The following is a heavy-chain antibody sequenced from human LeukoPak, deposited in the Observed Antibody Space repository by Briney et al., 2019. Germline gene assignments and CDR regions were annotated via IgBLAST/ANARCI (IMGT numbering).Heavy chain of an antibody. D-gene: IGHD5-12*01. CDR2: IIASSDST. CDR1: GFTFSSYW. J-gene: IGHJ4*02. Sequence: PGGSLRLSCEASGFTFSSYWMSWVRQVPGKGLEWVSIIIASSDSTFYADSVKGRFTISRDNSKNTLYLQMNSLRVEDTAVYYCAKGGYDYVEVAYFDFWGQGTLVTVSS. CDR3: AKGGYDYVEVAYFDF. V-gene: IGHV3-23*01.